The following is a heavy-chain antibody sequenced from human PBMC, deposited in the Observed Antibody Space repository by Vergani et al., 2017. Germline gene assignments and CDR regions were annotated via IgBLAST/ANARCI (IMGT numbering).Heavy chain of an antibody. CDR2: IYYSGST. V-gene: IGHV4-59*01. Sequence: QLQLQESGPGLVKPSETLSLTCTVSGGSISSYYWSWIRQPPGKGLEWIGYIYYSGSTNYNPSLKGRVTISVDTSKNQFSLKRSAVTAADTAGYYCARDAGRDWYSNYYYGMDVWGQGTTVTVSS. CDR3: ARDAGRDWYSNYYYGMDV. J-gene: IGHJ6*02. D-gene: IGHD3/OR15-3a*01. CDR1: GGSISSYY.